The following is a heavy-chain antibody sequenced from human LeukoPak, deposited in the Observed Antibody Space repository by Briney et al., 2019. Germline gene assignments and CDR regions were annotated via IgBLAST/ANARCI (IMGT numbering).Heavy chain of an antibody. CDR2: ISFDGNNN. V-gene: IGHV3-30-3*01. CDR1: GFTFSSYA. Sequence: PGRSLRLSCAASGFTFSSYAMHWVRQAPGKGLEWVAFISFDGNNNHYADSVEGRFTISRDNSKNTLYVQMNSLRAGDTAVYYCARDLSNYYFDYWGQGTLVTVSS. J-gene: IGHJ4*02. D-gene: IGHD4-11*01. CDR3: ARDLSNYYFDY.